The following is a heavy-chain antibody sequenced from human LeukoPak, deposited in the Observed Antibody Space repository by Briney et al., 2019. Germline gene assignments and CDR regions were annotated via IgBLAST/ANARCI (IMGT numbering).Heavy chain of an antibody. Sequence: GGSLRLSCAASGFTFSSYAMNWVRQAPGKGLEWVSFISSSSSYIYYADSVKGRFTISRDNAKNSVYLQMNSLRAADTAVYYCAREDGKYYFDYWGQGTLVTVSS. D-gene: IGHD1-14*01. CDR1: GFTFSSYA. CDR3: AREDGKYYFDY. V-gene: IGHV3-21*04. CDR2: ISSSSSYI. J-gene: IGHJ4*02.